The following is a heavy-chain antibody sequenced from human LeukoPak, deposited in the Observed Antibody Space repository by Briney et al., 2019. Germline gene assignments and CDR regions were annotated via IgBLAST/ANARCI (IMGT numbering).Heavy chain of an antibody. CDR3: AREDYYDSSGSIDY. D-gene: IGHD3-22*01. Sequence: SETLSLTCTVSGGSISSSSYYWGWIRQPPGKGLEWIGSIYYSGSTYHNPSLKSRVTISVDTSKNQFSLKLSSVTAADTAVYYCAREDYYDSSGSIDYWGQGTLVTVSS. CDR2: IYYSGST. V-gene: IGHV4-39*07. J-gene: IGHJ4*02. CDR1: GGSISSSSYY.